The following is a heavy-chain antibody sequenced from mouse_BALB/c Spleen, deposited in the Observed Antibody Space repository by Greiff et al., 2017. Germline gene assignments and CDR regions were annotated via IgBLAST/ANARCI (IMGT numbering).Heavy chain of an antibody. CDR3: ARAGVYYAMDY. CDR1: GYTFTSYW. CDR2: INPSTGYT. J-gene: IGHJ4*01. Sequence: VQLQQSGAELAKPGASVKMSCKASGYTFTSYWMHWVKQRPGQGLEWIGYINPSTGYTEYNQKFKDKATLTADKSSSTAYMQLSSLTSEDSAVYYCARAGVYYAMDYWGQGTSVTVSS. V-gene: IGHV1-7*01.